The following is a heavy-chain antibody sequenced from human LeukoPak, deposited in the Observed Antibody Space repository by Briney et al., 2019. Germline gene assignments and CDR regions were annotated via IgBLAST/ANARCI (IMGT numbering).Heavy chain of an antibody. CDR2: IYPGDSDT. J-gene: IGHJ4*02. D-gene: IGHD3-22*01. Sequence: ASVKVSCKASGYTFTSYDINWVRQATGQGLEWMGIIYPGDSDTRYSPSFQGQVTISADKSISTAQLQWSSLKASDTAMYYCARLYYDSSGYYPRSGVRYWGQGTLVTVSS. V-gene: IGHV5-51*01. CDR3: ARLYYDSSGYYPRSGVRY. CDR1: GYTFTSYD.